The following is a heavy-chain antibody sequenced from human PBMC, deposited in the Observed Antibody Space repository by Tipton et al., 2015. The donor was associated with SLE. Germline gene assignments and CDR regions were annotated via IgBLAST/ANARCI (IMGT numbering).Heavy chain of an antibody. CDR1: GGSMSTGIYF. V-gene: IGHV4-39*07. CDR2: LYYSGTT. Sequence: TLSLTCTVSGGSMSTGIYFWGWIRQPPGKGLEWIGSLYYSGTTYYSPSLKSRVTISVDTSKNQFSLKLSSVTAADTAVYYCARGPIEGYYYYYMDVWGKGTTVTVSS. CDR3: ARGPIEGYYYYYMDV. J-gene: IGHJ6*03. D-gene: IGHD1-26*01.